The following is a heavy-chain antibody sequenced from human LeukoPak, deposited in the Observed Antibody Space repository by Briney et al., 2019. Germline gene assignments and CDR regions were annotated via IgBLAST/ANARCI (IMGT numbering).Heavy chain of an antibody. CDR1: GYTFTGYY. J-gene: IGHJ4*02. CDR2: INPNSGGT. CDR3: ARVLYYYDSSGLRPLGY. Sequence: ASVKVSCKASGYTFTGYYVHWVRQAPGQGLEWMGRINPNSGGTNYAQRFQGRVTMTRDTPISTAYMELSRLRSDDTAVYNCARVLYYYDSSGLRPLGYWGQGTLVTVSS. V-gene: IGHV1-2*06. D-gene: IGHD3-22*01.